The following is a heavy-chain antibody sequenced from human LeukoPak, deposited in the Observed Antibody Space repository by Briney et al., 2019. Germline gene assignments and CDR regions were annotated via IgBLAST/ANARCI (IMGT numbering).Heavy chain of an antibody. J-gene: IGHJ3*02. D-gene: IGHD4-17*01. CDR3: AKDRTYDYGTYDAFDI. CDR1: GFTFSSYG. Sequence: GGSLRLSCAASGFTFSSYGMHWVRQAPGKGLEWVAVISYDGSNKYYIDSVKGRFTISRDNSKNTLFLQMNSLRPEDTSVYYCAKDRTYDYGTYDAFDIWGPGTMVTVSS. V-gene: IGHV3-30*18. CDR2: ISYDGSNK.